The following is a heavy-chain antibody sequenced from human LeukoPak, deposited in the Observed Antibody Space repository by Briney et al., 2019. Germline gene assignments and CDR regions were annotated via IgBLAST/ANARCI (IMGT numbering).Heavy chain of an antibody. V-gene: IGHV3-30*18. D-gene: IGHD5-24*01. CDR2: ISYDGSNK. CDR1: GFTFSSYG. CDR3: AKGGDGYNSAAFDI. Sequence: TGGSLRLSCAASGFTFSSYGMHWVRQAPGKGLEWVAVISYDGSNKYYADSVKGRFTISRDNSKNTLYLQMNSLRAEDTAVYYCAKGGDGYNSAAFDIWGQGTMVTVPS. J-gene: IGHJ3*02.